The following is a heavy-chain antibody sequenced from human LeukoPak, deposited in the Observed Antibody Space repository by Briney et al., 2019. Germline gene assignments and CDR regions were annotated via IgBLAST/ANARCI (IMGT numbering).Heavy chain of an antibody. V-gene: IGHV1-46*01. J-gene: IGHJ4*02. Sequence: ASVKVSCKAAGYTFTSYYMLWVRQAPGQGLEWMGIINPSGGSTSYAQKFQGRVTMTRDTSTSTVYMELSSLRSEDTAVYYCARGRFGNGGDCYPDYWGQGTLVTVSS. CDR2: INPSGGST. D-gene: IGHD2-21*02. CDR1: GYTFTSYY. CDR3: ARGRFGNGGDCYPDY.